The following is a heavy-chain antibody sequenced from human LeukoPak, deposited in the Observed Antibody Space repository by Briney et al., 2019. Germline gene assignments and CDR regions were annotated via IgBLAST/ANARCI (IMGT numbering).Heavy chain of an antibody. CDR1: GGSISSGGYY. CDR2: IYYSGST. CDR3: AREINSGYDTYYFDY. V-gene: IGHV4-31*03. D-gene: IGHD5-12*01. J-gene: IGHJ4*02. Sequence: SETLSLTCTVSGGSISSGGYYWSWIRQHPGKGLEWIGYIYYSGSTYYNPSLKSRVTISVDTSKNQFSLKLSSVTAADTAVYYCAREINSGYDTYYFDYWGQGTLVTVSS.